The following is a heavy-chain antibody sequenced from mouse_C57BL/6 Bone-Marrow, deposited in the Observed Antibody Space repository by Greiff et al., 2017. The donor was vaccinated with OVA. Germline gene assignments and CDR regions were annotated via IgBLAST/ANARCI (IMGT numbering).Heavy chain of an antibody. CDR3: ARHRSNRWAWFAY. CDR1: GFTFSSYT. J-gene: IGHJ3*01. Sequence: EVKLVESGGGLVKPGGSLKLSCAASGFTFSSYTMSWVRQTPEKRLEWVATISGGGGNTYYPDSVKGRFTISRDNAKNTLYLQMSSLRSEDTSLYYCARHRSNRWAWFAYWGQGTLVTVSA. D-gene: IGHD2-14*01. CDR2: ISGGGGNT. V-gene: IGHV5-9*01.